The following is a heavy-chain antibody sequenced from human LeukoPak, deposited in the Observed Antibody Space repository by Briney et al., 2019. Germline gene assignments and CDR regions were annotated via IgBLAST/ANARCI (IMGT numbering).Heavy chain of an antibody. J-gene: IGHJ4*02. V-gene: IGHV3-48*02. CDR2: ISSSSSNI. CDR1: GFTFSSYS. CDR3: ASFDSSGYYAGY. D-gene: IGHD3-22*01. Sequence: GGSLTLSCAASGFTFSSYSMNWVRQAPGKGREWVSYISSSSSNIYYADSVKGRFTISRDNAKNSLYLQMNSLRDEDTAVYYCASFDSSGYYAGYWGQGTLVTVSS.